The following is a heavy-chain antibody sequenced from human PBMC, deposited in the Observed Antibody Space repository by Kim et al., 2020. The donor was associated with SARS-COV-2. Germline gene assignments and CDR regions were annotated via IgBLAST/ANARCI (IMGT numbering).Heavy chain of an antibody. D-gene: IGHD3-3*01. CDR2: ISSSGGTI. V-gene: IGHV3-48*03. J-gene: IGHJ6*04. CDR3: ARGGYDFWCDV. Sequence: GGSLRLSCAASGFTFSSYEMNWVRQAPGKGLEWVSYISSSGGTIYYADSVKGRFTISRDNAKNSLYLQMNSLRAEDTAVYYCARGGYDFWCDVWGKGTTVTVSS. CDR1: GFTFSSYE.